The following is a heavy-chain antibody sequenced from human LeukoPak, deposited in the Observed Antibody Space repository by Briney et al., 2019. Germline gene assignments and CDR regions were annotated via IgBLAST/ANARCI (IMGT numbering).Heavy chain of an antibody. CDR2: IYTSGST. J-gene: IGHJ5*02. CDR3: ARDLRYCSGGSCYSRWFDP. D-gene: IGHD2-15*01. V-gene: IGHV4-61*02. Sequence: PSETLSLTCTVSGGSISSGSYYWSWIRQPAGKGLEWIGRIYTSGSTNYNPSLKSRVTISVDTSKNQFSLKLSSVIAADTAVYYCARDLRYCSGGSCYSRWFDPWGQGTLVTVSS. CDR1: GGSISSGSYY.